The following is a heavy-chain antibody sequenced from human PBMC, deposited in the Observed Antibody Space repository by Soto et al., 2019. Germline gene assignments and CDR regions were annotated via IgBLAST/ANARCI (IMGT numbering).Heavy chain of an antibody. V-gene: IGHV4-30-2*01. CDR3: AAGGGLPRYY. D-gene: IGHD5-12*01. CDR2: IYHSGST. J-gene: IGHJ4*02. CDR1: GGSISSGGYS. Sequence: QLQLQESGSGLVKPSQTLSLTCAVSGGSISSGGYSSSWIRQPPGKGLEWIGYIYHSGSTYYNPSLKSRVTISVARSKNQFSLKLSSVTAADTAVYYCAAGGGLPRYYWGQGTLVTVSS.